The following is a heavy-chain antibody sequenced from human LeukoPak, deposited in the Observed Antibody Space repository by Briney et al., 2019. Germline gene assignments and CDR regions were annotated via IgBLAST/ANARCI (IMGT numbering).Heavy chain of an antibody. CDR3: ARDSTYYYASGSSGPHYFDY. CDR1: GFTFSSYA. V-gene: IGHV3-30*01. D-gene: IGHD3-10*01. CDR2: ISYDGGIT. Sequence: GGSLRLSCAASGFTFSSYAMHWVRQAPGKGLEWGAVISYDGGITNYADSVKGRFTISRDNSKNTLYLQLNSLRAEDAAVYYCARDSTYYYASGSSGPHYFDYWGQGTLVTVSS. J-gene: IGHJ4*02.